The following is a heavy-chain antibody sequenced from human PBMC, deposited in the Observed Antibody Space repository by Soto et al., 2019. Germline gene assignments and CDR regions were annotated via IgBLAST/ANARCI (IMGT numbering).Heavy chain of an antibody. D-gene: IGHD6-19*01. CDR2: IYWDDDK. CDR1: GFSLSTSGVG. Sequence: ESGPTLVNPTQTLTLTCTFSGFSLSTSGVGVGWIRQPPGKALEWLALIYWDDDKRYSPSLKSRLTITKDTSKNQVVLTMTNMDPVDTATYYCAHRPPLAVAAYNWFDPWGQGTLVTVSS. J-gene: IGHJ5*02. CDR3: AHRPPLAVAAYNWFDP. V-gene: IGHV2-5*02.